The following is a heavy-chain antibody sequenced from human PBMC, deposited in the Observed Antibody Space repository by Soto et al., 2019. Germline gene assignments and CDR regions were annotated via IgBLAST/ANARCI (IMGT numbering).Heavy chain of an antibody. J-gene: IGHJ3*02. Sequence: SETLSLTCAVYGGSFSGYYWSWIRQPPGKGLEWIGEINHSGSTNYNPSLKSRVTISVDTSKNQFSLKLSSVTAADAAVYYCARGGGLRTDAFDIWGQGTMVTVSS. CDR2: INHSGST. CDR3: ARGGGLRTDAFDI. V-gene: IGHV4-34*01. CDR1: GGSFSGYY. D-gene: IGHD4-17*01.